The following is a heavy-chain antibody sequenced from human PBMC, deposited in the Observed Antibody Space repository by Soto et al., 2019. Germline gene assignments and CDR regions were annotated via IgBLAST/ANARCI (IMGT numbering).Heavy chain of an antibody. Sequence: QVQLVQSGAEVKKPGASVKVSCKASGYTFSSYGISWVRQAPGQGLEWMGRISAYNGNTNYAQKLQGRVTMTTDTSTSTAYSELRSLKSDDTDVYYCARDRGYNWNYGRFDPWGQGTLVTVSS. J-gene: IGHJ5*02. CDR3: ARDRGYNWNYGRFDP. CDR2: ISAYNGNT. D-gene: IGHD1-7*01. CDR1: GYTFSSYG. V-gene: IGHV1-18*01.